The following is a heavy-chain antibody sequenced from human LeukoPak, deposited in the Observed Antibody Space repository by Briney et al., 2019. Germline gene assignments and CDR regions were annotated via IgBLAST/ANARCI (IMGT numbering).Heavy chain of an antibody. CDR3: ATVGIRTASDN. V-gene: IGHV3-30*04. CDR1: GFSFSSFA. J-gene: IGHJ4*02. D-gene: IGHD1-14*01. CDR2: ISFDGSDK. Sequence: GGSLRLSCAASGFSFSSFAMHWVRQAPGKGLEWVTVISFDGSDKFYTGSVKGRFTISRENSKNTLYLQMNNLTAEDTAVYYCATVGIRTASDNWGQGTLVSVSS.